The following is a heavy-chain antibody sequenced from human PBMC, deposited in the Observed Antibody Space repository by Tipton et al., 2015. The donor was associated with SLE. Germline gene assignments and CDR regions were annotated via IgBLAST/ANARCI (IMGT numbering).Heavy chain of an antibody. CDR2: IFKIESP. D-gene: IGHD3-10*01. CDR3: ARARNYFGSGLNWFDS. J-gene: IGHJ5*01. V-gene: IGHV4-39*07. CDR1: GGSISSNDYY. Sequence: LRLSCSVSGGSISSNDYYWGWIRQPPGKGLEWIGNIFKIESPHYNPSLKSRVSLSVDTSKNQFSLKLSSVTAADTAVYFCARARNYFGSGLNWFDSWGQGTLVTVSS.